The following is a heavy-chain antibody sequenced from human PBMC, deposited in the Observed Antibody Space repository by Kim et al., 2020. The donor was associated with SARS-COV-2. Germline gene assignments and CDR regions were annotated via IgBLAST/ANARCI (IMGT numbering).Heavy chain of an antibody. D-gene: IGHD3-3*01. V-gene: IGHV3-11*06. Sequence: KGRFTISRDNAKNSLYLQTNSPGAEDTAVYYCARDGLRFLEWLYSPFDYWGQGTLVTVSS. CDR3: ARDGLRFLEWLYSPFDY. J-gene: IGHJ4*02.